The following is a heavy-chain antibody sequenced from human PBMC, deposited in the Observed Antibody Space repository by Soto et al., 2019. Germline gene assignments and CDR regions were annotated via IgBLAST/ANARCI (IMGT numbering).Heavy chain of an antibody. V-gene: IGHV3-30-3*01. CDR2: ISYDGSNK. CDR1: GFTFSSYA. D-gene: IGHD3-10*01. J-gene: IGHJ3*02. Sequence: QVQLVESGGGVVQPGRSLRLSCAASGFTFSSYAMHWVRQAPGKGLEWVAVISYDGSNKYYADSMKGRFTISRDNSKNTLYLQMNSLRAEDTAVYYCARSGVGAFDIWGQGTMVTVSS. CDR3: ARSGVGAFDI.